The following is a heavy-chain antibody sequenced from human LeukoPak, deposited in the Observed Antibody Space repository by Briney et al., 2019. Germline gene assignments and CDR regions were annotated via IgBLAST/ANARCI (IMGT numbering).Heavy chain of an antibody. J-gene: IGHJ4*02. Sequence: GGSLRLSCTASGFTFGDYAMSWVRQAPGKGLEWVGFIRSKAYGGTTEYAASVKGRFTISRDDSKTIAYLQMNSLKTEETAVYYCTSQHGYWGQGTLVTVSS. CDR1: GFTFGDYA. V-gene: IGHV3-49*04. CDR2: IRSKAYGGTT. CDR3: TSQHGY.